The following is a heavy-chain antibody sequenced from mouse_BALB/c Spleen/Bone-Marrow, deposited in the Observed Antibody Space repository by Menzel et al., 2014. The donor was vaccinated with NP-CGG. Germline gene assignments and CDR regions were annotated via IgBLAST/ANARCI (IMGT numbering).Heavy chain of an antibody. V-gene: IGHV3-2*02. CDR3: ARLGLHDWYFDV. D-gene: IGHD2-2*01. Sequence: ESGPGLVKPSQSLSLTCTVTGYSITSDYAWNWIRQFPGNKLEWMGYISYSGSTSYHPSLKSRISITRHTSKNQFFLQLNSVTTEDTATSYCARLGLHDWYFDVWGAGTTVTVSS. J-gene: IGHJ1*01. CDR2: ISYSGST. CDR1: GYSITSDYA.